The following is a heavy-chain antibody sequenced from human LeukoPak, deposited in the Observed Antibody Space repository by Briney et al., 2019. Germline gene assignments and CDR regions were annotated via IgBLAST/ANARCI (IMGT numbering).Heavy chain of an antibody. CDR3: ASIQRRFLEWLPEKN. CDR1: GGTFSSYA. J-gene: IGHJ4*02. Sequence: SVKVSCKASGGTFSSYAISWVRQAPGQELEWMGRIIPIFGIANYAQKFQGRVTITADKSTSTAYMELSSLRSEDTAVYYCASIQRRFLEWLPEKNWGQGTLVAVSS. V-gene: IGHV1-69*04. CDR2: IIPIFGIA. D-gene: IGHD3-3*01.